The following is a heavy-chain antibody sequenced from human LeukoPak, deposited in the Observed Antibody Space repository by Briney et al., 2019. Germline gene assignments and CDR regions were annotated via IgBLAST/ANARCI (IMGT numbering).Heavy chain of an antibody. CDR3: AKDSSVRYCSSTSCYDDYFDY. J-gene: IGHJ4*02. CDR1: GFTFSSYG. CDR2: IWYDGSNK. D-gene: IGHD2-2*01. V-gene: IGHV3-33*06. Sequence: GGSLRLSCAASGFTFSSYGMHWVRQAPGKGLEWVAVIWYDGSNKYYADSVKGRFTISRDNSKNTLYLQMNSLRAEHTAVYYCAKDSSVRYCSSTSCYDDYFDYWGQGTLVTVSS.